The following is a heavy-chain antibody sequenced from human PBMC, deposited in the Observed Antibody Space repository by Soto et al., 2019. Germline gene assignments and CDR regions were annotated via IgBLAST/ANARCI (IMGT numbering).Heavy chain of an antibody. CDR2: VHWNDDK. J-gene: IGHJ5*02. CDR1: GLSLSTSGGA. CDR3: AHRQGQVQWLVRRQVDWFEP. V-gene: IGHV2-5*01. D-gene: IGHD6-19*01. Sequence: QITLKQSEPTLVKPTQTLTLTCTFSGLSLSTSGGAVGWIRHHSGKALQWLALVHWNDDKRYSPALKSRLTITKGNSKNQVVLKMTNMDPGGTATVYCAHRQGQVQWLVRRQVDWFEPWGQGTLVNVSP.